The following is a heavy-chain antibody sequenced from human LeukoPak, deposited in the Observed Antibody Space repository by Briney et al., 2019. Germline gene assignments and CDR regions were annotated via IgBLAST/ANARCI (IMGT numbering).Heavy chain of an antibody. CDR1: GYTFTGYY. D-gene: IGHD6-13*01. CDR2: INPNSGGT. J-gene: IGHJ3*02. V-gene: IGHV1-2*02. CDR3: ATSIAAAGTPDAFDI. Sequence: GASVKVSCKASGYTFTGYYMHWVRQAPGQGLEWMGWINPNSGGTNYAQKFQGRVTMTRDTSISTAYMELSRLRSDDTAVYYCATSIAAAGTPDAFDIWGQGTMVTVSS.